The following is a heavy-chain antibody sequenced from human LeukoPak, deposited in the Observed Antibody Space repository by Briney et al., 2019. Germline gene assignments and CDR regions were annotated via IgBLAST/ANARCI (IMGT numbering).Heavy chain of an antibody. CDR2: IYYSGST. J-gene: IGHJ4*02. D-gene: IGHD3-22*01. CDR3: ARHNYDSSGYYSRPYYFDY. V-gene: IGHV4-59*08. Sequence: SETLSLTCTVSGGSISSYYWSWIRQPPGKGLEWIGYIYYSGSTNYSPSLKSRVTISVDTSKNQFSLKLSSVTAADTAVYYCARHNYDSSGYYSRPYYFDYWGQGTLVTVSS. CDR1: GGSISSYY.